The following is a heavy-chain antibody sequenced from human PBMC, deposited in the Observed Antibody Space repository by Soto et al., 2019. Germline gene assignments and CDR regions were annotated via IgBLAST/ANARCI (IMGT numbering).Heavy chain of an antibody. Sequence: QLQLQESGPGLVKPSETLSLTCTVSGGSISSSSYYWGWIRQPPGKGLEWIGSIYYSGSTYYNPSLKGRVTISVDTSKNQFSLKLSSVAAADTAVYYCARHRGGPLGLNWFDPWGQGTLVTVSS. V-gene: IGHV4-39*01. D-gene: IGHD3-10*01. CDR3: ARHRGGPLGLNWFDP. J-gene: IGHJ5*02. CDR1: GGSISSSSYY. CDR2: IYYSGST.